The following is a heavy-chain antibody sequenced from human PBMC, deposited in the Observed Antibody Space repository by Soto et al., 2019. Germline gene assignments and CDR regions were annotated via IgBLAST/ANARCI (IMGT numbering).Heavy chain of an antibody. J-gene: IGHJ6*02. Sequence: QVQLVESGGGVVQPGKSLRLSCAASGFTFSSYAMHWVRQAPGKGLEWVAVISYDGSNKYYADSVKGRFTISRDNSKNTLYLQMNSLRAEDTAVYYCARDHEDVVVVAAPPLGGMDVWGQGTTVTVSS. CDR2: ISYDGSNK. V-gene: IGHV3-30-3*01. CDR1: GFTFSSYA. D-gene: IGHD2-15*01. CDR3: ARDHEDVVVVAAPPLGGMDV.